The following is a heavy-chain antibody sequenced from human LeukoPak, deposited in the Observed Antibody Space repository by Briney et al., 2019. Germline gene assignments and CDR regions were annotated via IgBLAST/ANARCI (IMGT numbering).Heavy chain of an antibody. Sequence: GGSLRLSCAASGFTFSNAWMSWVRQAPGKGLEWVGRIKSKTDGGTTDYAAPVNGRFTISRDDSKNTLYLQMNSLKTEDTAVYYCTTYTAMVEFDYWGQGTLVTVSS. CDR2: IKSKTDGGTT. D-gene: IGHD5-18*01. CDR1: GFTFSNAW. CDR3: TTYTAMVEFDY. J-gene: IGHJ4*02. V-gene: IGHV3-15*01.